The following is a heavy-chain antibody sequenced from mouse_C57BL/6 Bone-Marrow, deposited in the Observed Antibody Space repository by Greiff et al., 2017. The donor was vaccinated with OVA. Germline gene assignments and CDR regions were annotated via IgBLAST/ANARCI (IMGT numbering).Heavy chain of an antibody. J-gene: IGHJ3*01. CDR2: INPSNGGT. D-gene: IGHD1-1*01. CDR1: GYTFTSYW. CDR3: ARYTTVVAPPRFAY. V-gene: IGHV1-53*01. Sequence: VQLQQSGTELVKPGASVKLSCKASGYTFTSYWMHWVKQRPGQGLEWIGNINPSNGGTNYNEKFKSKATLTVDKSSSTAYMQLSSLTSEDSAVYYCARYTTVVAPPRFAYWGQGTLVTVSA.